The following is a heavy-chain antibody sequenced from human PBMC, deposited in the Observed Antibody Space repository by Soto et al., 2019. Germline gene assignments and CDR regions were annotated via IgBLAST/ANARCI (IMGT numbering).Heavy chain of an antibody. D-gene: IGHD3-22*01. CDR3: ARESEYYYDSSGYYYTS. Sequence: QVQLVESGGGVVQPGRSLRLSCAASGFTFSSYGMHWVRQAPGKGLEWVAVIWYDGSNKYYADSVKGRFTISRDNSKNTLYLQMNSLRAEDTAVYYCARESEYYYDSSGYYYTSWGQGTLVTVSS. CDR1: GFTFSSYG. V-gene: IGHV3-33*01. J-gene: IGHJ4*02. CDR2: IWYDGSNK.